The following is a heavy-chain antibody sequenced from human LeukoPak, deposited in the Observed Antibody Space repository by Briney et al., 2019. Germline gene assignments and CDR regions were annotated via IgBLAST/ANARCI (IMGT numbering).Heavy chain of an antibody. J-gene: IGHJ5*02. CDR2: FYTSGST. CDR1: GGSISSYD. D-gene: IGHD3-10*01. V-gene: IGHV4-4*07. CDR3: ARDVMVRGAMIADWFDP. Sequence: SETLSLTCTISGGSISSYDWSWIRQPAGKGLEWIGRFYTSGSTNYNPSLKSRVTMSVDTSKNQFSLKLSSVTAADTAVYYCARDVMVRGAMIADWFDPWGQGTLVTVSS.